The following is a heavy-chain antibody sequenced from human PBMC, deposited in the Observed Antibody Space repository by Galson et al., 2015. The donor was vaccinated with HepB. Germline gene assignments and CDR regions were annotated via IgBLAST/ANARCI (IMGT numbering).Heavy chain of an antibody. CDR3: AREEGVEYYFDY. D-gene: IGHD3-10*01. CDR1: GGTFSSYA. V-gene: IGHV1-69*04. Sequence: SVKVSCKASGGTFSSYAISWVRQAPGQGLEWMGRIIPILGIANYAQKFQGRVTITADTSASTAYMELSSLRSEDTAVYYCAREEGVEYYFDYWGQGTLVTVSS. J-gene: IGHJ4*02. CDR2: IIPILGIA.